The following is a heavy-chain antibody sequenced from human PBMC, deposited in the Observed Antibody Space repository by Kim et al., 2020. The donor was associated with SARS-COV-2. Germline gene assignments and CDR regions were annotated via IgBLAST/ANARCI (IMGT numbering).Heavy chain of an antibody. V-gene: IGHV1-18*01. D-gene: IGHD1-26*01. J-gene: IGHJ4*02. CDR3: ARVKGGSGSYYRFDY. Sequence: QKLQGRVTMTTDTSTSTAYMELRSLRSDDTAVYYCARVKGGSGSYYRFDYWGQGTLVTVSS.